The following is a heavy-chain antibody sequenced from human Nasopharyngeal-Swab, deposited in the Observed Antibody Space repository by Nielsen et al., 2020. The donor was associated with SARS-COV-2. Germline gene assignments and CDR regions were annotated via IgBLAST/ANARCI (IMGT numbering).Heavy chain of an antibody. Sequence: GGSLRFSCTASGFTFSSYAMNWVRQAPGKGLEWVSTINYNSGITYSADSVRGRFTIFRDNSENTLFLQLNSLMAEDTAMYFCAKGMDSSGFHGFDIWGQGTMVTVSS. CDR3: AKGMDSSGFHGFDI. CDR2: INYNSGIT. CDR1: GFTFSSYA. D-gene: IGHD6-19*01. V-gene: IGHV3-23*01. J-gene: IGHJ3*02.